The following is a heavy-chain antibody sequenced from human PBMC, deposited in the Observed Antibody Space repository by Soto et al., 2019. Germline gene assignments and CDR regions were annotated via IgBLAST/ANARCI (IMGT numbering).Heavy chain of an antibody. CDR2: INHSGST. J-gene: IGHJ5*02. D-gene: IGHD6-25*01. CDR1: GGSFSGYY. Sequence: SETLSLTCAVYGGSFSGYYWSWLRQPPGKGLEWIGEINHSGSTNYNPSLKSRVTISVDTSKNQFSLKLSSVTAADTAVYYCAKRADGSSGWQSFDAWGLGTLVTVSS. V-gene: IGHV4-34*01. CDR3: AKRADGSSGWQSFDA.